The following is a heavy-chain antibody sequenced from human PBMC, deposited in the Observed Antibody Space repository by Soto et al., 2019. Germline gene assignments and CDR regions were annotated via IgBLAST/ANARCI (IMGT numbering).Heavy chain of an antibody. V-gene: IGHV4-31*03. J-gene: IGHJ6*02. Sequence: TMSLTCTVSGGSISSGGYYWSWIRQHPGKGLEWIGYIYYSGSTYYNPSLKSRVTISVDTSKNQFSLKLSSVTAADTAVYYCARAFPYYDFWSGYPPGMDVWGQGTTVTVSS. CDR1: GGSISSGGYY. CDR2: IYYSGST. D-gene: IGHD3-3*01. CDR3: ARAFPYYDFWSGYPPGMDV.